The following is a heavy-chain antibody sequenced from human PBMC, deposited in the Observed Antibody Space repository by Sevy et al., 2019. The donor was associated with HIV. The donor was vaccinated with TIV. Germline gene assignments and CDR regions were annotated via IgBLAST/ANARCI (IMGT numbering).Heavy chain of an antibody. Sequence: GGSLRLSCAASGFTFSSYSMNWVRQAPGKGLEWVSSISSSSIYIYYADSVKGRFTISRDNAKNSLYLQMNSLRAEDKDVYYCARDAGFYCSGGSCYHRYYFDYWGQGTLVTVSS. CDR3: ARDAGFYCSGGSCYHRYYFDY. D-gene: IGHD2-15*01. J-gene: IGHJ4*02. CDR2: ISSSSIYI. V-gene: IGHV3-21*01. CDR1: GFTFSSYS.